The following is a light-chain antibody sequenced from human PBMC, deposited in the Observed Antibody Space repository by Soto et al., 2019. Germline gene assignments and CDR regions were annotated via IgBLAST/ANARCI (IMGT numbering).Light chain of an antibody. Sequence: QSALTQPASVSWSPGQSITISCTGTSSDFGSYKFVSWYQQHPVKAPKLMIYEGSKRPSGVSNRFSGSKSGNTASLTISGLQAEDEADYYCCSSAGSSTLVFGGGTKLTVL. CDR1: SSDFGSYKF. V-gene: IGLV2-23*01. CDR3: CSSAGSSTLV. J-gene: IGLJ2*01. CDR2: EGS.